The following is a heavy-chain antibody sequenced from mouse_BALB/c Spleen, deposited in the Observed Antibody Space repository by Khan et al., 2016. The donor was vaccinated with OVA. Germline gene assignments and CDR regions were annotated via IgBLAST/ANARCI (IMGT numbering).Heavy chain of an antibody. D-gene: IGHD1-1*01. Sequence: EVELVESGGGLVPPGGSRKLSCTASGFTFSSVGMHWVRQAPDKGLEWVAFCGSDSSIIYYADTVKGRFTVSRDNPKHILLLQLTTLRSTDTAWYNWASSSYWSWFTSRGHGTLVT. CDR1: GFTFSSVG. CDR3: ASSSYWSWFTS. CDR2: CGSDSSII. J-gene: IGHJ3*01. V-gene: IGHV5-17*02.